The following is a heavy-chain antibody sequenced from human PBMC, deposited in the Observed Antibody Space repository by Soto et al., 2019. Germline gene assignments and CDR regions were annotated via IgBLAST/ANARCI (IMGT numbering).Heavy chain of an antibody. CDR3: AKTRGAMIYAISVYGMDV. Sequence: EVQLLESGGGFIHPGGSLRLSCAASGFSFSSFAMNWVRQAPGKGLEWVSIISGSADSTFYADSVKGRFTISRDNSKSTRYLQINSLRAEETAVYYCAKTRGAMIYAISVYGMDVWGKGTTVTVSS. CDR2: ISGSADST. CDR1: GFSFSSFA. J-gene: IGHJ6*04. D-gene: IGHD2-8*01. V-gene: IGHV3-23*01.